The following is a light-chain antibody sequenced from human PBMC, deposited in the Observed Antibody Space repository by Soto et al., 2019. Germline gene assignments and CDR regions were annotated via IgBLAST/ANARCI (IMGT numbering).Light chain of an antibody. Sequence: QSALTQPASVSGSPGQSITISCTGTSSDVGAYNYVSWYQQHPGKAPKLMIYDVTTRPSGVSNRFSGPKSGNTASLTISGLQAEDEADYYCSSYTGSSTSLFGGGTKLTVL. CDR2: DVT. J-gene: IGLJ2*01. CDR1: SSDVGAYNY. CDR3: SSYTGSSTSL. V-gene: IGLV2-14*01.